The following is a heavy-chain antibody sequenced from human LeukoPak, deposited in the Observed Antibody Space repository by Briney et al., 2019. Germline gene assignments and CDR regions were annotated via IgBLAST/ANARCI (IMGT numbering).Heavy chain of an antibody. Sequence: GGSLRLSCAASGFTFSSYAMHWVRQAPGKGLEWVAVISYDGSNKYYADSVKGRFTISRDNSKNTLYLQMNSLRAEDTAVYYCAKSMGAATGGFDYWGQGTLVTVSS. D-gene: IGHD1-26*01. CDR1: GFTFSSYA. V-gene: IGHV3-30*18. J-gene: IGHJ4*02. CDR3: AKSMGAATGGFDY. CDR2: ISYDGSNK.